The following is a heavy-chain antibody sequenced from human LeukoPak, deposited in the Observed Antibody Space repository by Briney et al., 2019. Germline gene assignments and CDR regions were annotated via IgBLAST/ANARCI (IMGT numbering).Heavy chain of an antibody. D-gene: IGHD3-10*01. V-gene: IGHV3-30*02. J-gene: IGHJ3*02. CDR3: ARPGRRFMVRGVIAAFDI. Sequence: PGGSLRLSCAASGFTFDNYGMHWVRQAPGKGLEWVAFIRSDGGIKYYADSVKGRFTISRDNAKNSLYLQMNSLRAEDTAVYYCARPGRRFMVRGVIAAFDIWGQGTMVTVSS. CDR1: GFTFDNYG. CDR2: IRSDGGIK.